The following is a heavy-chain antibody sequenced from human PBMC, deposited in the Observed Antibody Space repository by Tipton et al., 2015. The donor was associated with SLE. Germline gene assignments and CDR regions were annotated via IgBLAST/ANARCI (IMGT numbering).Heavy chain of an antibody. J-gene: IGHJ4*02. CDR2: ISAYNGNT. CDR3: ASGDGHIAAAGLHY. D-gene: IGHD6-13*01. Sequence: QLVQSGAEVKKPGASVKVSCKPSGYTFTSYGISWVRQAPGQGLEWMGWISAYNGNTKYAQKFQGRVTMTTDTSTSTAYMELRSLRSDDTAVYFCASGDGHIAAAGLHYWGQGTLVTVSS. CDR1: GYTFTSYG. V-gene: IGHV1-18*01.